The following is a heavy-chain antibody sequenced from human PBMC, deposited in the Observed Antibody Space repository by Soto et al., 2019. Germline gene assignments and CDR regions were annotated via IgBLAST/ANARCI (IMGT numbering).Heavy chain of an antibody. J-gene: IGHJ6*02. Sequence: GGSLRLSCAVSGFSFSSYAMSWVRQAPGKGLEWAAAISGSGGSTYYADSVKGRFTISRDNSKNTLYLQINSLRAEDTAVFYCAKGGSSTTPGGYYFYAMHVWGQGTTVTVSS. V-gene: IGHV3-23*01. CDR3: AKGGSSTTPGGYYFYAMHV. CDR1: GFSFSSYA. D-gene: IGHD2-2*01. CDR2: ISGSGGST.